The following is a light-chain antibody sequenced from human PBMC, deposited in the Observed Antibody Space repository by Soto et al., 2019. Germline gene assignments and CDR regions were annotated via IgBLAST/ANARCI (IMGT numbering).Light chain of an antibody. CDR2: HAS. V-gene: IGKV1-5*01. CDR3: QQYNLYPET. CDR1: QSISSW. J-gene: IGKJ1*01. Sequence: DIQMTQSPSTLSASVGDRVTITCRASQSISSWLAWYQQKTGKAPKLLIYHASSLQSGVPLRFSGSGSGTEFTLTISSLQPDDFATYYCQQYNLYPETFGQGTKVDI.